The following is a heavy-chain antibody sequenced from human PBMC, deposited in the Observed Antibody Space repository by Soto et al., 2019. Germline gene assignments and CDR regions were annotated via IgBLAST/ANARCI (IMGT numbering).Heavy chain of an antibody. D-gene: IGHD3-10*01. Sequence: QVQLVQSGAEVKKPGASVKVSCKASGYTFTSYGISWVRQAPGQGLEWMGWISAYNGNTNYAQKLQGRVTMTTDTSTNTAYMELRSLRSDDTAVYYCATYYYGSGSYSYYGMDVWGQGTTVTVSS. CDR2: ISAYNGNT. CDR3: ATYYYGSGSYSYYGMDV. CDR1: GYTFTSYG. V-gene: IGHV1-18*01. J-gene: IGHJ6*02.